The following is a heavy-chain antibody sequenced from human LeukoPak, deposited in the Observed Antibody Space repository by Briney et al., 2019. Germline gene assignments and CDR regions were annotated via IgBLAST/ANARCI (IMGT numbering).Heavy chain of an antibody. CDR2: VDPEDGET. Sequence: ASVKISCKVPGYTFTDYYMHWVQQAPGKGLEWMGLVDPEDGETIYAEKLQGRVTITADTSTDTAYMELSSLRSEDTAVYYCATGTMIVVASLLGAFDIWGQGTMVTVSS. CDR3: ATGTMIVVASLLGAFDI. CDR1: GYTFTDYY. V-gene: IGHV1-69-2*01. J-gene: IGHJ3*02. D-gene: IGHD3-22*01.